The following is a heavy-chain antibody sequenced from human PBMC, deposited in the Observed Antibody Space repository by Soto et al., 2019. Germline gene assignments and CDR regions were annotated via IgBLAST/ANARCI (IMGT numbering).Heavy chain of an antibody. CDR1: GFTFSSYG. CDR2: IWYDGSNK. CDR3: ARGSGLSSSWTDFDY. J-gene: IGHJ4*02. D-gene: IGHD6-13*01. V-gene: IGHV3-33*01. Sequence: WGSLRLSCAASGFTFSSYGMHWVRQAPGKGLEWVAVIWYDGSNKYYADSVKGRFTISRDNSKNTLYLQMNSLRAEDTAVYYCARGSGLSSSWTDFDYWGQGTLVTVSS.